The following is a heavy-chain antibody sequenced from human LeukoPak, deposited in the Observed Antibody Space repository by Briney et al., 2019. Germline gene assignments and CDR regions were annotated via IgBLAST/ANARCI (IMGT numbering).Heavy chain of an antibody. Sequence: GGSLRLSCAGSGFTVSSNYMSWVRQAPGKGLEWVSAISGSGGSTYYADSVKGRFTISRDNSKNTLYLQMNSLRAEDTAVYYCAKGITIFGVVYSGPFDYWGQGTLVTVSS. CDR1: GFTVSSNY. V-gene: IGHV3-23*01. CDR2: ISGSGGST. J-gene: IGHJ4*02. D-gene: IGHD3-3*01. CDR3: AKGITIFGVVYSGPFDY.